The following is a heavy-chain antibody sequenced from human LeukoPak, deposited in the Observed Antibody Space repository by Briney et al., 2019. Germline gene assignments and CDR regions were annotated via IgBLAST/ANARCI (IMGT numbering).Heavy chain of an antibody. CDR2: IKQDGSEK. V-gene: IGHV3-7*01. CDR3: ARVLVILRYGSGGYFDY. D-gene: IGHD3-10*01. CDR1: GFTFSSYW. J-gene: IGHJ4*02. Sequence: GGSLRLSCAASGFTFSSYWMSWVRQAPGKGLEWVANIKQDGSEKYYVDSVKGRFTISRDNAKNSLYLQMNSLRAEDTAVYYCARVLVILRYGSGGYFDYWGQGTLVTVSS.